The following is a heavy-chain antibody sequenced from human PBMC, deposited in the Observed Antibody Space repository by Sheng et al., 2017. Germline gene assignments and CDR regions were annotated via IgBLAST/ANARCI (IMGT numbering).Heavy chain of an antibody. D-gene: IGHD1-26*01. CDR1: GFSIAGNA. V-gene: IGHV3-23*01. CDR2: FEGGRPVT. CDR3: AKDVLGWAFDY. Sequence: EVQLLESGGGPVQPGGSLRLSCLASGFSIAGNAMAWVRQAPGKGLEWVAAFEGGRPVTHHADSVKGRFTISRDISKNMLYLQLDSLRVEDTAVYYCAKDVLGWAFDYWGQGILITVSS. J-gene: IGHJ4*02.